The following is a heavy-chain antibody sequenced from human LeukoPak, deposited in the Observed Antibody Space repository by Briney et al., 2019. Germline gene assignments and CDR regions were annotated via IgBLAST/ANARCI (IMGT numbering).Heavy chain of an antibody. Sequence: ASVKVSCKASGYTFTGYYIHWVRQAPGQGLEWMGWINPNSGGTNYAQKFQGRVTMTRDTSISTAYMELSRLTSDDTAVYYCARDNGDGFDPWGQGTLVTVSS. V-gene: IGHV1-2*02. CDR3: ARDNGDGFDP. CDR2: INPNSGGT. D-gene: IGHD4-17*01. CDR1: GYTFTGYY. J-gene: IGHJ5*02.